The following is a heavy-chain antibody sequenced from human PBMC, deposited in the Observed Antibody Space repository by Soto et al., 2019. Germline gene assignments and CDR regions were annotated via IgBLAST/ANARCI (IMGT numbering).Heavy chain of an antibody. CDR2: IYYSGTTT. Sequence: SETLSLTCTVSGGSISSYYWSWIRQPPGKGLEWIGYIYYSGTTTNYNPSLKSRVTLSVDTSKNQFSLKLSSVTAADTAVYSCARHPQRIPIAANGGQGTLVTFSS. V-gene: IGHV4-59*08. D-gene: IGHD2-21*01. J-gene: IGHJ4*02. CDR1: GGSISSYY. CDR3: ARHPQRIPIAAN.